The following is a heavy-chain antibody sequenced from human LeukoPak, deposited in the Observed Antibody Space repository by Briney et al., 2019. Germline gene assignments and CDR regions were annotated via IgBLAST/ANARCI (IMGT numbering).Heavy chain of an antibody. CDR3: ARHYPEGGYNYVDY. D-gene: IGHD5-24*01. CDR2: IYPGDSDT. J-gene: IGHJ4*02. CDR1: GYSFTTYW. V-gene: IGHV5-51*01. Sequence: GESLQISCKGSGYSFTTYWIGWVRQLPGKGLEWIGIIYPGDSDTRCSPSFQGQVTISVDKSISTAYLQWSSLKASDTAMYYCARHYPEGGYNYVDYWGQGTLVTVSS.